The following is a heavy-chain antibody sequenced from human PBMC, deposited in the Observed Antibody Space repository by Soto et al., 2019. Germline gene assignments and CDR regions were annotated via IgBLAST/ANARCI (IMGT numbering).Heavy chain of an antibody. Sequence: QVQLVQSGAEEKKPGASVKVSCKASGYTFTSYAMHWVRQAPGQRLEWMGWINAGNGNTKYSQKFQGRVTITRDTSASTAYMERSSLRSEDTAVYYCARGSGYYYWDYYWGQGTLVTVSS. CDR3: ARGSGYYYWDYY. V-gene: IGHV1-3*05. J-gene: IGHJ4*02. CDR2: INAGNGNT. D-gene: IGHD3-22*01. CDR1: GYTFTSYA.